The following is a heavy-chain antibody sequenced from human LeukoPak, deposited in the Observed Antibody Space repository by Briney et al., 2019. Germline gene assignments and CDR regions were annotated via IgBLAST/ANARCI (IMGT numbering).Heavy chain of an antibody. Sequence: SETLSLTCTVFGGSLSSYYWVWVRQPPGKGLEWIGLIYSSGSIKYNPSLKSRLTISLDTSKNQISLKLTSVTAADTAIYYRARRFEFWGQGTLVTVSS. CDR3: ARRFEF. V-gene: IGHV4-59*08. CDR2: IYSSGSI. CDR1: GGSLSSYY. J-gene: IGHJ4*02.